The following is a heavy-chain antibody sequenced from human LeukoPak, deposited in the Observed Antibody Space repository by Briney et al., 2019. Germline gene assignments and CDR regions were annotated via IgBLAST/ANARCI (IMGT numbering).Heavy chain of an antibody. CDR3: ARGGSSWENYYYYMDV. CDR1: GGSFSGYY. Sequence: SETLSLTCAVYGGSFSGYYWSWIRQPPGKGLEWIGEINHSGSTNYNPSLKSRVTISVDTSKNQFSLKLSSVTAADTAVYYCARGGSSWENYYYYMDVWGKGTTVTVSS. D-gene: IGHD6-13*01. V-gene: IGHV4-34*01. CDR2: INHSGST. J-gene: IGHJ6*03.